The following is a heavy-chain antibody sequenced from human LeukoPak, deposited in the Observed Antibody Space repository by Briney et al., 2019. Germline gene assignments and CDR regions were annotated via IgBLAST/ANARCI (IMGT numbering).Heavy chain of an antibody. CDR1: GFTFSSYG. V-gene: IGHV3-30*18. Sequence: GRSLRLSCAASGFTFSSYGMHRVRQAPGKGLEWVALISYDGTNKYYGDSVKGRFTISRDKSKSTLFLQMSSLRAEDTAVYYCAKASIAAAGGYFQHWGQGTLVTVSS. CDR2: ISYDGTNK. D-gene: IGHD6-13*01. J-gene: IGHJ1*01. CDR3: AKASIAAAGGYFQH.